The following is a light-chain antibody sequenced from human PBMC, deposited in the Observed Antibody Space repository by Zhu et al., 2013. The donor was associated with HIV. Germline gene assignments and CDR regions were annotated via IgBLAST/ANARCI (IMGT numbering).Light chain of an antibody. Sequence: EIVLTQSPGTLSLSPGERATLSCRASQSVSSSYLAWYQQKPGQSPKLIVYSASTRATGLPERFVGSGSGTRFTLTITSLQSEDSGTYYCQQFHDWPPFTFGPGT. V-gene: IGKV3-20*01. CDR1: QSVSSSY. CDR3: QQFHDWPPFT. CDR2: SAS. J-gene: IGKJ3*01.